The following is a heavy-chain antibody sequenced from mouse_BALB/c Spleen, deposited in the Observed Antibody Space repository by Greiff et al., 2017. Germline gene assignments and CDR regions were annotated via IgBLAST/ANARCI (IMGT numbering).Heavy chain of an antibody. D-gene: IGHD1-1*01. Sequence: EVMLVESGGGLVQPGGSLKLSCAASGFTFSSYTMSWVRQTPEKRLEWVAYISNGGGSTYYPDTVKGRFTISRDTAKNTLYLQMSSLKSEDTAMCYCARIPSYNCFDYWGQGTTLTVSS. V-gene: IGHV5-12-2*01. CDR2: ISNGGGST. J-gene: IGHJ2*01. CDR1: GFTFSSYT. CDR3: ARIPSYNCFDY.